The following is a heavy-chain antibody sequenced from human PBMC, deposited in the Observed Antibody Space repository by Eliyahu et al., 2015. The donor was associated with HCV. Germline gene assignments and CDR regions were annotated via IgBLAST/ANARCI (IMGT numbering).Heavy chain of an antibody. D-gene: IGHD4-17*01. Sequence: QVQLVESGGGVVQPGRSLRLSCTAPGFDLTTYGIHWVRXAPGKGLEWVAVISYDGXXRHYADSVKGRFTLFRDNSKNTVFLEMKSLRPDDTALYFCAKAFPYGDYDQGQDYWGQGTLVTVSS. J-gene: IGHJ4*02. V-gene: IGHV3-30*18. CDR3: AKAFPYGDYDQGQDY. CDR1: GFDLTTYG. CDR2: ISYDGXXR.